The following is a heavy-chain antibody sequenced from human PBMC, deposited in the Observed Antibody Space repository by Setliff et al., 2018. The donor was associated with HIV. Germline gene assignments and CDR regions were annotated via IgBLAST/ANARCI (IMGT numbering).Heavy chain of an antibody. V-gene: IGHV4-4*07. CDR1: GGSISSHY. D-gene: IGHD2-15*01. CDR3: ARSQETSVAATEI. Sequence: PSETLSLTCTVSGGSISSHYWSWIRQPAGKGLEWIGHLYIRTGTTNYSPSLKGRVTISLDTSNNQFSLSLSSVTASDTAVYFCARSQETSVAATEIWGQGTMVTVS. CDR2: LYIRTGTT. J-gene: IGHJ3*02.